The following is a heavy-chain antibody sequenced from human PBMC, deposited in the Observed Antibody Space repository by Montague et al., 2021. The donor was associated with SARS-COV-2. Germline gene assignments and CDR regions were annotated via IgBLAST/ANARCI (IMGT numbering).Heavy chain of an antibody. V-gene: IGHV4/OR15-8*02. CDR2: IFRSGDG. D-gene: IGHD3-22*01. CDR1: GDSTSNSNW. CDR3: VRGGTMTVVVFDY. Sequence: SETLSLTCTVSGDSTSNSNWWTWVRQSPGRGLEWTGEIFRSGDGNYNPSLKSRVTMSVDMSRNQFSLSLSNVTAADTAIYYCVRGGTMTVVVFDYWGQGTLVTVSS. J-gene: IGHJ4*02.